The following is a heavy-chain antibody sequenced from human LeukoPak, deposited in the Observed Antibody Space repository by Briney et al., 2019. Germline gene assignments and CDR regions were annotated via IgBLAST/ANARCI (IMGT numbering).Heavy chain of an antibody. V-gene: IGHV3-23*01. CDR2: ISGSGGST. J-gene: IGHJ4*02. CDR1: GFTFSSYA. D-gene: IGHD6-6*01. Sequence: GGSLGLSCAASGFTFSSYAMSWVRQAPGKGLEWVSAISGSGGSTYYADSVKGRFTISKDNSKNTLYPQMNSLRAEDTAVYYCAKGWGWGRSSSSQNFDYWGQGTLVTVSS. CDR3: AKGWGWGRSSSSQNFDY.